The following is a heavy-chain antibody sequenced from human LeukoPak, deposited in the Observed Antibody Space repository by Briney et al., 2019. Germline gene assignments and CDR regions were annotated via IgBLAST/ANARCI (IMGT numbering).Heavy chain of an antibody. CDR3: ASVIVVVPAAARFDTEYYFDY. CDR2: IIPIFGTA. D-gene: IGHD2-2*01. J-gene: IGHJ4*02. Sequence: SVKVSCKASGGTFSSYAISWVRQAPGQGLEWMGGIIPIFGTANYAQKFQGRATITTDESTSTAYMELSSLRSEDTAVYYCASVIVVVPAAARFDTEYYFDYWGQGTLVTVSS. CDR1: GGTFSSYA. V-gene: IGHV1-69*05.